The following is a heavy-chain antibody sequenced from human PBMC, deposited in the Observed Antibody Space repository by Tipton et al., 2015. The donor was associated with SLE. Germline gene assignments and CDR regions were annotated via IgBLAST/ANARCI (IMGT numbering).Heavy chain of an antibody. V-gene: IGHV5-51*01. D-gene: IGHD7-27*01. Sequence: QSGPEVKQPGESLKISCKASGYTFAAYWIGWVRQMPGKGLEWMGIIYPGDSDTRYSPSFQGQVTMSADKSISTAYLQWSSLKASDTAMYFCARHLTGDPFHFWGPGTMVTVSS. J-gene: IGHJ3*01. CDR3: ARHLTGDPFHF. CDR2: IYPGDSDT. CDR1: GYTFAAYW.